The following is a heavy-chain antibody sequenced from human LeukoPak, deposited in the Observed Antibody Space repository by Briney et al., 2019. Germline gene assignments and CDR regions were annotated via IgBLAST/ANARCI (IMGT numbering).Heavy chain of an antibody. V-gene: IGHV3-43*02. CDR2: IRGDGGSS. Sequence: GGSLRLSCAASGFTVDDHAMHWVRQAPGKGLEWVSVIRGDGGSSYYADSVKGRFTISSDDNKNSVHLQMNSLRPEDTALYYCAKDMSGIVGTYYGMDVWGRGTTVTVTS. CDR1: GFTVDDHA. CDR3: AKDMSGIVGTYYGMDV. J-gene: IGHJ6*02. D-gene: IGHD2-15*01.